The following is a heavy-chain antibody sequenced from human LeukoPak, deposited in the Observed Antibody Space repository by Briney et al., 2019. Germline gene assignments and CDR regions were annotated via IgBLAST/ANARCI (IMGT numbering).Heavy chain of an antibody. V-gene: IGHV4-59*08. Sequence: SETLSLTCTVSGGSISSYYWSWIRQPPGKGLEWIGYIYYSGSTNYNPSLKSRVTISVDTSKNQFSLKLSPVTAADTAVYYCARRHDSSGYYFWNAFDIWGQGTMVTVSS. CDR3: ARRHDSSGYYFWNAFDI. CDR2: IYYSGST. CDR1: GGSISSYY. D-gene: IGHD3-22*01. J-gene: IGHJ3*02.